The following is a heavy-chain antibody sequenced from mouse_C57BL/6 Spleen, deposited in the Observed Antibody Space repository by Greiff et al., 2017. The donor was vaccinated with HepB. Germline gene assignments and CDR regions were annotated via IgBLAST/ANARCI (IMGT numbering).Heavy chain of an antibody. Sequence: QVQLQQPGAELVKPGASVKMSCKASGYTFTSYWITWVKQRPGQGLEWIGDIYPGSGSTNYNEKFKSKATLTVDTSSSTAYMQLSSLTSEDSAVYYCARRVDYGNYWAWFAYWGQGTLVTVSA. CDR2: IYPGSGST. D-gene: IGHD2-1*01. CDR3: ARRVDYGNYWAWFAY. CDR1: GYTFTSYW. J-gene: IGHJ3*01. V-gene: IGHV1-55*01.